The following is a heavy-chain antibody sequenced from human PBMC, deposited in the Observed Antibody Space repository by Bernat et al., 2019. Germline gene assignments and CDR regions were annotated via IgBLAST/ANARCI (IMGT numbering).Heavy chain of an antibody. D-gene: IGHD3-10*01. CDR1: GYTFTSYY. CDR3: ARGGGYYGSVSYYTPPDFDS. J-gene: IGHJ4*02. V-gene: IGHV1-46*01. Sequence: QVQLVQSGAEVKKPGASVKVSCKASGYTFTSYYMHWVRQAPGQGLEWMGIINPSGGSTSYAQKFQGRVTMTRDTSTNTGYMELSSLRSEDTAVYYCARGGGYYGSVSYYTPPDFDSWGQGTLVTVSS. CDR2: INPSGGST.